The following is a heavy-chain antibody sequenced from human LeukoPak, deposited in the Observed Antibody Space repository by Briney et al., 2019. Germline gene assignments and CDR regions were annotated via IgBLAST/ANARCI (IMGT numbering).Heavy chain of an antibody. CDR3: ARGPTIAVAGTYYYYGMDV. V-gene: IGHV4-34*01. Sequence: SETLSLTCAVYGGSFSGYYWSWIRQPPGKGLEWLGEINHSGSTNYNPSLKSRVTISVDTSKNQYSLKLSSGTAADTAVYYCARGPTIAVAGTYYYYGMDVWGQGTTVTVSS. CDR1: GGSFSGYY. J-gene: IGHJ6*02. CDR2: INHSGST. D-gene: IGHD6-13*01.